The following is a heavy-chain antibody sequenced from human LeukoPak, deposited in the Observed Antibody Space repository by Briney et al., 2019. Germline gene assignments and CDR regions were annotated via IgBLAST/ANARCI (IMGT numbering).Heavy chain of an antibody. CDR2: IYYSGST. CDR1: GGSISSGDYY. D-gene: IGHD3-16*01. Sequence: SETLSLTCTVSGGSISSGDYYWSWIRQPPGKGLEWIGYIYYSGSTYYNPSLKSRVTISVDTSKNQFSLKLSSVTAADTAVCYCARGGLFTPFDYWGQGTLVTVSS. J-gene: IGHJ4*02. V-gene: IGHV4-30-4*01. CDR3: ARGGLFTPFDY.